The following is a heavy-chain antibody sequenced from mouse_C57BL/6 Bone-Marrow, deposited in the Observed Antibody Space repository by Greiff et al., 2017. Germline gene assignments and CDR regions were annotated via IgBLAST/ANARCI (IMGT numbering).Heavy chain of an antibody. CDR1: GYTFTDYN. V-gene: IGHV1-22*01. J-gene: IGHJ3*01. CDR3: AGDYYGSSYGFAY. Sequence: VQLQQSGPELVKPGASVKMSCKASGYTFTDYNMHWVKQSHGKSLEWIGYINPNNGGTSYNQKFKGKATLTVNKSSSTAYMELRSLTSEDSAVYYWAGDYYGSSYGFAYWGQGTLVTVAA. D-gene: IGHD1-1*01. CDR2: INPNNGGT.